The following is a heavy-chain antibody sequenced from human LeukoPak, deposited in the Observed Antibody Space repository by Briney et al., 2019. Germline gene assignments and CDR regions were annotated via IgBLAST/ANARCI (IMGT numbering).Heavy chain of an antibody. J-gene: IGHJ4*02. Sequence: GGSLRLSCAASGFTFSSYAMSWVRQAPGKGLEWVSAISGSGGSTYYADSVKGRFTISRDNSKNTLYLQMNSLRAEDTAVYYCAKDNYRDGYNSGTFDYWGQGTPVTVSS. V-gene: IGHV3-23*01. CDR2: ISGSGGST. D-gene: IGHD5-24*01. CDR3: AKDNYRDGYNSGTFDY. CDR1: GFTFSSYA.